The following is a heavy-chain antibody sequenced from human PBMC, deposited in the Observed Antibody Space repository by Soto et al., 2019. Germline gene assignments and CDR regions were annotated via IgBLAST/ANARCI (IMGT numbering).Heavy chain of an antibody. CDR2: MNPNSGNT. V-gene: IGHV1-8*01. Sequence: GASVKVSCKASGYTFTSYDINWVRQATGQGLEWIGWMNPNSGNTGYAQKFQGRVTMTRNTSIRTAYMELSSLRSEDTAVYYCATWPCELRDFDYWGQGTLVTVSS. J-gene: IGHJ4*02. D-gene: IGHD1-26*01. CDR1: GYTFTSYD. CDR3: ATWPCELRDFDY.